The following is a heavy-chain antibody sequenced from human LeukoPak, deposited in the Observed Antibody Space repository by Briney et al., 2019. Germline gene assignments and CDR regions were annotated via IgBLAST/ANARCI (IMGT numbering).Heavy chain of an antibody. D-gene: IGHD6-19*01. Sequence: GGSLRLSCAASGFTFSDYYMTWIRQAPGKGLEWVSYISTSGSTIYYADSVKGRFTISRDNAKNSLYLQMNSLRAEDTAVYYCARDPGDILVAGTFDYWGQGTLVTISS. V-gene: IGHV3-11*04. CDR3: ARDPGDILVAGTFDY. CDR2: ISTSGSTI. J-gene: IGHJ4*02. CDR1: GFTFSDYY.